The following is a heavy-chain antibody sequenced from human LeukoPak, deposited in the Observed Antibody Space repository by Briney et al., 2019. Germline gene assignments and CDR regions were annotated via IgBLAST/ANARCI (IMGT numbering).Heavy chain of an antibody. CDR3: ARLSPPIASFCSGGTCYSGGFDP. CDR2: ITTYNGNT. Sequence: ASVKVSCKASGYTFTSYGITWVLQAPGQGLEWMGWITTYNGNTYYAQNFQGRVTMTAGTSTSTAYMEVRSLRSDDTAVYYCARLSPPIASFCSGGTCYSGGFDPWGQGTLVTVSS. V-gene: IGHV1-18*01. CDR1: GYTFTSYG. J-gene: IGHJ5*02. D-gene: IGHD2-15*01.